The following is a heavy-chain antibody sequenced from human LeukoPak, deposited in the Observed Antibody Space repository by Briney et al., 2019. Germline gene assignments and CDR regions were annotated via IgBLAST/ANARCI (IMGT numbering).Heavy chain of an antibody. CDR2: VYHTGSI. Sequence: SETLSLTCTVSGDSIGSYSWNWIRQPPGKGLEWIGYVYHTGSINYNPSLKSRVTISVDTSKNQFSLKLSSVTAADTAVYYCARDGAGPRHDYGDYTFDYWGQGALVSVSA. CDR1: GDSIGSYS. D-gene: IGHD4-17*01. CDR3: ARDGAGPRHDYGDYTFDY. V-gene: IGHV4-59*01. J-gene: IGHJ4*02.